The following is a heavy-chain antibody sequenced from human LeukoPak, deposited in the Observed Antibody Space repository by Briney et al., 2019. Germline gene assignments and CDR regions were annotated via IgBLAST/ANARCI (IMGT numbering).Heavy chain of an antibody. CDR2: INPSGDST. V-gene: IGHV1-46*01. Sequence: GASVKVSCKASGSTFPSYNMHWWGRAPGQGLEWVGIINPSGDSTTYAQKFKGRVIMTRDTSTSTVYMELSSLRSEDTAVYYCARADYFDYWGQGTLVTVSS. J-gene: IGHJ4*02. CDR3: ARADYFDY. CDR1: GSTFPSYN.